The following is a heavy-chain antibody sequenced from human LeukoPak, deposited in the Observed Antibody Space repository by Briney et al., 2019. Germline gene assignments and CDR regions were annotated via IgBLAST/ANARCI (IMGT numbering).Heavy chain of an antibody. Sequence: GESLKISCKASGYNFNNYWIDWVRHMPGRGLEWMGIIYPGDSDTRYSPSFQGQVTFSADKSISTVYLHWSSLKASDTAMYYCARQPYVGFGEPRGWIDYWGQGTLVIVSS. V-gene: IGHV5-51*01. CDR3: ARQPYVGFGEPRGWIDY. CDR2: IYPGDSDT. D-gene: IGHD3-10*01. CDR1: GYNFNNYW. J-gene: IGHJ4*02.